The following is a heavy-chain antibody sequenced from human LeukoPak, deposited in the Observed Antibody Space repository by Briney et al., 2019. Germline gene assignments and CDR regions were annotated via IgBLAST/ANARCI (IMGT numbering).Heavy chain of an antibody. V-gene: IGHV3-30*03. Sequence: GGSLRLSCAASGFTLRSHGMHWVRQAPGKGLEWVAAVAFDGGNKYYADSVRGRLTISRDNSKNTLYLQMNSLRAEDTAVYYCARAGRADGDYHYFDYWGQGALVTVSS. CDR2: VAFDGGNK. CDR3: ARAGRADGDYHYFDY. D-gene: IGHD4-17*01. CDR1: GFTLRSHG. J-gene: IGHJ4*02.